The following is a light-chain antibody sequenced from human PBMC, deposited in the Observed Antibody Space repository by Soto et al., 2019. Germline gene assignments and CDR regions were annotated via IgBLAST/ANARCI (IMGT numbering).Light chain of an antibody. V-gene: IGKV3-15*01. CDR3: KQYNNWPPWT. CDR2: GAS. J-gene: IGKJ1*01. Sequence: EIVMTQSPATLSVSPGERATLSCRASQSVSSNLAWFQQKPGQAPRLLIYGASTRATGIPARFSGSGSGTDFTLTISSLQSEDFAVYYCKQYNNWPPWTFGHGTKVEIK. CDR1: QSVSSN.